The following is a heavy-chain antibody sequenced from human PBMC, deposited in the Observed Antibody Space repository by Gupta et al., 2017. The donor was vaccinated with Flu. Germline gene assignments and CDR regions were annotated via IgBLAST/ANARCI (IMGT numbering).Heavy chain of an antibody. Sequence: ASEFIFSRYAMHWVRQAPGKGLEWVAGISYDGSNEYFADSVKGRFTISRDNSQNTLFLQMKRLRNEDTAMYYCARTTSMDVWGKGTTVTVSS. D-gene: IGHD1-1*01. CDR3: ARTTSMDV. CDR2: ISYDGSNE. CDR1: EFIFSRYA. J-gene: IGHJ6*03. V-gene: IGHV3-30*04.